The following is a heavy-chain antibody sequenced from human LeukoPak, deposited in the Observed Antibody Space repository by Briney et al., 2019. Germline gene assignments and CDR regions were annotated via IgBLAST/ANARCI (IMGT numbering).Heavy chain of an antibody. CDR3: ARERITMILRGAFDI. Sequence: SETLSLTCTVSGGSISSYYWSWIRQPPGKGLEWIGYIYYSGSTNYNPSLKSRVTIPVDTSKNQFSLKLSSVTAADTAVYYCARERITMILRGAFDIWGQGTMVTVSS. D-gene: IGHD3-22*01. CDR1: GGSISSYY. J-gene: IGHJ3*02. CDR2: IYYSGST. V-gene: IGHV4-59*01.